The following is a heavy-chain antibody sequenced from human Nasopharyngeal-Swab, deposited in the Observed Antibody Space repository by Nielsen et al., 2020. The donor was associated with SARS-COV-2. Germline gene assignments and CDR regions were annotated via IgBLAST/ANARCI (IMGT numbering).Heavy chain of an antibody. CDR3: ARDIAVGRQYYDILTGSTHYGMDV. D-gene: IGHD3-9*01. V-gene: IGHV4-61*02. J-gene: IGHJ6*02. CDR1: GGSISSGSYY. Sequence: SETLSLTCTVSGGSISSGSYYWSWIRQPAGKGLEWIGRIYTSGSTNYNPSLKSRVTISVDTSKNQFSLKLSSVTAADTAVYYCARDIAVGRQYYDILTGSTHYGMDVWGQGTTVTVSS. CDR2: IYTSGST.